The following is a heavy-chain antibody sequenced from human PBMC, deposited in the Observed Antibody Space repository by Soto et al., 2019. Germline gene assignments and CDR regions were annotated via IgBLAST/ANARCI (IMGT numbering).Heavy chain of an antibody. V-gene: IGHV3-48*01. CDR3: ARRIAAAGRSIYYGMDV. Sequence: PCGPLTLSCAASGFTFSSYSMNWVHQAPGKGLEWVSYISSSSSTIYYADSVKGRFTISRDNAKNSLYLQMNSLRAEDTAVYYCARRIAAAGRSIYYGMDVWGQGTTVTVSS. CDR2: ISSSSSTI. J-gene: IGHJ6*02. CDR1: GFTFSSYS. D-gene: IGHD6-13*01.